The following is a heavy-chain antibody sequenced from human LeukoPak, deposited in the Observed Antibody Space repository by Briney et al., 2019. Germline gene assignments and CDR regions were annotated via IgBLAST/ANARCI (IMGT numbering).Heavy chain of an antibody. D-gene: IGHD3-10*01. J-gene: IGHJ4*02. V-gene: IGHV3-15*01. Sequence: GGSLRLSCAASGFTFSNARMSWVRQAPGKGLEWVGRIKSKTDGGTTDYAAPVKGRFTISRDDSKNTLYLQMNSLKTEDTAVYYCTTANVLLWFGELLLHDYWGQGTLVTVSS. CDR3: TTANVLLWFGELLLHDY. CDR1: GFTFSNAR. CDR2: IKSKTDGGTT.